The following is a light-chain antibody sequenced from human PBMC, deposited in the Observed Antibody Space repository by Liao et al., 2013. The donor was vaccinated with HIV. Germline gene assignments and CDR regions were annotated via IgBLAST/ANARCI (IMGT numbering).Light chain of an antibody. CDR2: QNT. Sequence: SSELTQPPSVSVSPGQTANITCSGEKLGDKYACWYQRKPGQSPVVVMYQNTKRPPGIPERFSGANSGNTATLTISGTQAMDEADYYCQAWDSSTGDVAFGGGTKLTVL. CDR3: QAWDSSTGDVA. CDR1: KLGDKY. V-gene: IGLV3-1*01. J-gene: IGLJ2*01.